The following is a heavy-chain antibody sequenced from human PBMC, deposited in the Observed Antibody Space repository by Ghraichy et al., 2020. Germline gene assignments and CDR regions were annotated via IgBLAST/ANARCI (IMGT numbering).Heavy chain of an antibody. CDR3: VKVAAAGTVYYGMDV. D-gene: IGHD6-13*01. Sequence: SCAASGFTFSSYGMHWVRQAPGKGLEWVAVIWYDGSNKYYADSVKGRFTISRDNSKNTLYRQMNSLRAEDTAVYYCVKVAAAGTVYYGMDVWGQGTTVTVSS. CDR1: GFTFSSYG. V-gene: IGHV3-33*08. J-gene: IGHJ6*02. CDR2: IWYDGSNK.